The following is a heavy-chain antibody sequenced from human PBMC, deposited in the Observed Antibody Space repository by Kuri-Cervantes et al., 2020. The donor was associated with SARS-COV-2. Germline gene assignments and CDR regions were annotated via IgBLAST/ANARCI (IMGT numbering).Heavy chain of an antibody. Sequence: SETLSPTCHVYGGSFSDYQWNWVRQAPGKGLEWIGEINHSGGTNYNSSLKSRVTISVDTSKNQISLKVASVTAADTAVYYCARGLIGLVPAPVLGLGPFYSYFNMDVWGQGTTVTVSS. J-gene: IGHJ6*02. CDR2: INHSGGT. CDR3: ARGLIGLVPAPVLGLGPFYSYFNMDV. CDR1: GGSFSDYQ. D-gene: IGHD2-2*01. V-gene: IGHV4-34*01.